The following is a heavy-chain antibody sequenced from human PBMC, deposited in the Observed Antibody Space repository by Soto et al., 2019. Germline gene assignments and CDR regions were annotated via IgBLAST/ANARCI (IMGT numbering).Heavy chain of an antibody. V-gene: IGHV3-30*18. CDR1: GFTVSDYA. CDR3: AKRHDNVWGRYGLQGRYHFDY. D-gene: IGHD3-16*01. CDR2: ISYDGTNK. J-gene: IGHJ4*02. Sequence: QVQLVDSGGGVVQPGRSLGLSCAASGFTVSDYAMHWVRQAPGKGPEWVAGISYDGTNKYYANYVKGRFTISRDNSWDTRENSGVTVYLQVNSLRPGDMAVDYCAKRHDNVWGRYGLQGRYHFDYWGQGSLVTVSS.